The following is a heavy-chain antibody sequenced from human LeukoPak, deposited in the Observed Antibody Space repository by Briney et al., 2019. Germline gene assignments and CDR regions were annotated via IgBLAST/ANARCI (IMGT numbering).Heavy chain of an antibody. Sequence: SETLSLTCAVYGGSFSGYYWSWIRQPPGKGLEWIGEINHSGSTNYNPSLKSRVTISVDSSKNQFSLRLSSVTAADAAVYYCGRGSNYYGSGSATHYWGQGTLVTVSS. CDR3: GRGSNYYGSGSATHY. CDR2: INHSGST. J-gene: IGHJ4*02. CDR1: GGSFSGYY. D-gene: IGHD3-10*01. V-gene: IGHV4-34*01.